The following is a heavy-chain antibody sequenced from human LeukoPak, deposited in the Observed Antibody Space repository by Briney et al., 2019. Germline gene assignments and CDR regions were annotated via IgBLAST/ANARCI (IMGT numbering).Heavy chain of an antibody. J-gene: IGHJ4*02. V-gene: IGHV3-33*01. CDR2: IWYDGSNK. CDR3: ARSNGYYDTSGKQIDY. Sequence: PGGSLRLSCAASGFTFSSYGMHWVRQAPGKGLEWVAVIWYDGSNKYYADSVKGRFTISRDNSKNTLYLQMNSLRAEDTAVYYCARSNGYYDTSGKQIDYWGQGTLVTVSS. CDR1: GFTFSSYG. D-gene: IGHD3-22*01.